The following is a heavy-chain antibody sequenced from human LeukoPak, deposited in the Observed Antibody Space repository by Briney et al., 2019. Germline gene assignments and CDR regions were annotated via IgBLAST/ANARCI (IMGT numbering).Heavy chain of an antibody. CDR1: GFTFSSHF. CDR2: INPNSGGT. Sequence: ASVKVSCKASGFTFSSHFMHWVRQAPGQGLEWMGWINPNSGGTNYAQKFQGRVTMTRDTSISTAYMELSRLRSDDTAVYYCARGKGITMIVAHWGQGTLVTVSS. D-gene: IGHD3-22*01. CDR3: ARGKGITMIVAH. J-gene: IGHJ4*02. V-gene: IGHV1-2*02.